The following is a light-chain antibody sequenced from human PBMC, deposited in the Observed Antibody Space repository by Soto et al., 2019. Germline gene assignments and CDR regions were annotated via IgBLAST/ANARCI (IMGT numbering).Light chain of an antibody. CDR2: DVS. J-gene: IGLJ1*01. Sequence: QSALSQPASVSGSPGQSITISCSGTSSDVGGYNYVSWFQHHPGKGPKLIIYDVSNRPSGVSNRFSGSKSGNTASLNISVLQAEDEDDYFCSSYTSSSTIGVFGTGTKLTVL. CDR1: SSDVGGYNY. V-gene: IGLV2-14*03. CDR3: SSYTSSSTIGV.